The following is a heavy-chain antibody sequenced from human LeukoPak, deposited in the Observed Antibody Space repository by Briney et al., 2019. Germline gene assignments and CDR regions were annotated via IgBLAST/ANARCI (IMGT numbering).Heavy chain of an antibody. CDR2: LVYDERS. D-gene: IGHD6-19*01. Sequence: GGSLRLSCAASGFPFSSYGMHWVRQAPGKGLEWVARLVYDERSDYANSVKGRFSISRDNSKNTLSLDMSDLRVEDTAVYYCARDLSAAFDFWGQGVLVTVSS. J-gene: IGHJ4*02. V-gene: IGHV3-33*05. CDR3: ARDLSAAFDF. CDR1: GFPFSSYG.